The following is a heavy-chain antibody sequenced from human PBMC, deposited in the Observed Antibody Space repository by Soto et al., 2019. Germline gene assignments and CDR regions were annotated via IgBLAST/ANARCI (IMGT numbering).Heavy chain of an antibody. Sequence: PSETLSLTCTVSGGSISSSSYYWGWIRQPPGKGLEWIGSIFYSGSTYYNPSLKSRVTISVDTSKNQFSLKLSSVTAADTAVYYCARHLTYCSAGSCYSDFPYNGMDVWGQGTTVTVSS. J-gene: IGHJ6*02. CDR1: GGSISSSSYY. CDR3: ARHLTYCSAGSCYSDFPYNGMDV. V-gene: IGHV4-39*01. D-gene: IGHD2-15*01. CDR2: IFYSGST.